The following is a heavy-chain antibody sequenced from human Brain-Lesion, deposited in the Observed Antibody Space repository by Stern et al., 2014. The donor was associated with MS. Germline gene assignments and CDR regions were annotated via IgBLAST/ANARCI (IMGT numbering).Heavy chain of an antibody. Sequence: MQLVESGGGLVQPGGSLRLSCAASGFTYTDYWMRWVRQAPGKGPEWVAVISNDGNHKYYAGSVKDRFPISRDNSKNTLYLQMNSLRVEDTAVYYCAKHLAERPFDYWGQGTLVTVSS. CDR3: AKHLAERPFDY. J-gene: IGHJ4*02. V-gene: IGHV3-30*18. CDR1: GFTYTDYW. CDR2: ISNDGNHK. D-gene: IGHD1-1*01.